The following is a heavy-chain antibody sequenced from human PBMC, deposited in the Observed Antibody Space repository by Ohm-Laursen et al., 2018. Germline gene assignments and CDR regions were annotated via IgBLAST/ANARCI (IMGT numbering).Heavy chain of an antibody. CDR2: VDHSGRT. V-gene: IGHV4-34*01. Sequence: SDTLSLTCGVYGGSFSGYYWTWIRQSPGKGLEWIGEVDHSGRTRYNPSLKTRVIILVDTSKIEFSLKLSSVTAADTAVYYCARAHVESGDFWSGYYLSYYFDYWGQGTLVTVSS. CDR3: ARAHVESGDFWSGYYLSYYFDY. CDR1: GGSFSGYY. J-gene: IGHJ4*02. D-gene: IGHD3-3*01.